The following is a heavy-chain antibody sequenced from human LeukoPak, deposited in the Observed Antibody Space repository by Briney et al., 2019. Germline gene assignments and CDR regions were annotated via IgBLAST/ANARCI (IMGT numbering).Heavy chain of an antibody. V-gene: IGHV3-48*03. CDR3: VSAYGGLLDY. Sequence: GGSLRLSCAASGFTFTTYEMNWVRQAPGKGLEWLSYISANGDTIYYAGSVKGRFTISRDSGRKSLYLQMNSLRVEDTGIYYCVSAYGGLLDYWGQGTLVTVSS. J-gene: IGHJ4*02. D-gene: IGHD3-16*01. CDR2: ISANGDTI. CDR1: GFTFTTYE.